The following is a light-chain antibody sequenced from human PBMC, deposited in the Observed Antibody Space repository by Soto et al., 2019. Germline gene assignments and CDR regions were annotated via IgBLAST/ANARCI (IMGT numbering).Light chain of an antibody. J-gene: IGLJ2*01. CDR1: SSDVGSYNL. CDR2: EGS. CDR3: CSYEGSSNVV. Sequence: QSALTQPASVSGSPGQSITISCTGTSSDVGSYNLVSWYQQNPGKAPKLMIYEGSKRPSGVSNRFSGSKSGNTASLTISGLQAEDEADYYCCSYEGSSNVVFGGGTKVTVL. V-gene: IGLV2-23*01.